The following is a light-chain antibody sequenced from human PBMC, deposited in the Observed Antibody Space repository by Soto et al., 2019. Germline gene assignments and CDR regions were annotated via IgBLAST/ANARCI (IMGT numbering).Light chain of an antibody. Sequence: DIQMTQSPSTLSGSVGDRVTITCRASQTISSWLAWYQQKPGKAPKLLIYNASTLKSGVPSRFSGSGSGTEFTLTISSLQPDDFATYYCQQYNSYSEAFGQGTKVDI. CDR1: QTISSW. J-gene: IGKJ1*01. CDR3: QQYNSYSEA. CDR2: NAS. V-gene: IGKV1-5*03.